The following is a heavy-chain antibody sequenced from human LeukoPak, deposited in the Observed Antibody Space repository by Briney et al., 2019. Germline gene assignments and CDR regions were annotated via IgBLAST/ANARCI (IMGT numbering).Heavy chain of an antibody. CDR1: GVGFGDYA. CDR3: TSVYDTSAYYHSGIDY. J-gene: IGHJ4*02. CDR2: IRSKAYRGAT. Sequence: GGSLRLSCIASGVGFGDYAMSWVRQAPGEGLEWVGCIRSKAYRGATKNAASVKDRFTISRDDSKSIAYLQMNSLKTEDTAIYYCTSVYDTSAYYHSGIDYWGQGTLVTVSS. V-gene: IGHV3-49*04. D-gene: IGHD3-22*01.